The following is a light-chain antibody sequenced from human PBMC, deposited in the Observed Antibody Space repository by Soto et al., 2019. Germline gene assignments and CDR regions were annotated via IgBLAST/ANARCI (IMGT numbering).Light chain of an antibody. Sequence: QSALTQPASVSGSPGQSVTISCTGTNNAFGAYDYVSWYQQHPGRAPKLIIFEVNKRPSGVYERFTGSKSGNTASLTISGLQAEDETDYYCSSYTSDNTLVFGGGTKLTVL. CDR3: SSYTSDNTLV. V-gene: IGLV2-14*01. CDR1: NNAFGAYDY. J-gene: IGLJ3*02. CDR2: EVN.